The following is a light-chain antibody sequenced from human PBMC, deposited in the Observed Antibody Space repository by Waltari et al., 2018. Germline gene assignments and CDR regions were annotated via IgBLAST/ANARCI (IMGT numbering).Light chain of an antibody. J-gene: IGLJ3*02. CDR1: LSHIESTP. CDR2: GDN. V-gene: IGLV1-44*01. CDR3: AGWDDSLNGPV. Sequence: QSVLTQPPSASGTPGQRVTIPCSGRLSHIESTPLNCYRQLPGTAPKLLIYGDNQRPSGVPDRFSGSKSGTSASLAISGLQSADEADYYCAGWDDSLNGPVFGGGTKLTVL.